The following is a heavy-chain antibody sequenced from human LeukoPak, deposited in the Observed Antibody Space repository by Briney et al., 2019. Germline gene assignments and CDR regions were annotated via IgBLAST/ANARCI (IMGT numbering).Heavy chain of an antibody. CDR2: INPNRGGT. V-gene: IGHV1-2*02. CDR1: GYTFTGYY. J-gene: IGHJ6*03. Sequence: SSVTVSCKASGYTFTGYYMHWVRQGPGQGLEWMGWINPNRGGTNNAQKFQGRVTMTRDRSISTAYMELSRLRSDDTAVYYCARVEKPRPHYYYYMDVWGKGTTVTVSS. CDR3: ARVEKPRPHYYYYMDV. D-gene: IGHD5-24*01.